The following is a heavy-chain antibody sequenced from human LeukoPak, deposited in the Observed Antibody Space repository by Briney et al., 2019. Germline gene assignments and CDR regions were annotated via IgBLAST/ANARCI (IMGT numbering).Heavy chain of an antibody. CDR3: ARGLSSYSGSQGIDY. Sequence: ASVKVSCKASGGTFSSYAISWVRQAPGQGLEWMGRIIPILGIANYAQKFQGRVTITADKSTSTAYMELSSPRSEDTAVYYCARGLSSYSGSQGIDYWGQGTLVTVSS. V-gene: IGHV1-69*04. D-gene: IGHD1-26*01. CDR1: GGTFSSYA. CDR2: IIPILGIA. J-gene: IGHJ4*02.